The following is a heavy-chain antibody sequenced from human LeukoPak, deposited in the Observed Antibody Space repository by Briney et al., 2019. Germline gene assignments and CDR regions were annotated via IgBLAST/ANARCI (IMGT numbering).Heavy chain of an antibody. CDR2: IIPIFGTA. V-gene: IGHV1-69*05. J-gene: IGHJ4*02. CDR3: ARGDTAMVSIGVYYFDY. D-gene: IGHD5-18*01. Sequence: SVKVSCKASGGTFSSYAISWVRQAPGQGLEWMGRIIPIFGTADYAQKFQGRVTITTDESTSTAYMELSSLRSEDTAVYYCARGDTAMVSIGVYYFDYWGQGTLVTVSS. CDR1: GGTFSSYA.